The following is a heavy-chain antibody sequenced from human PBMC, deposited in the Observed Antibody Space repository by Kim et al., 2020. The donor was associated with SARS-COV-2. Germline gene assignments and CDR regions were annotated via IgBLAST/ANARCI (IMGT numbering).Heavy chain of an antibody. D-gene: IGHD1-26*01. CDR1: GGSISSGGYY. Sequence: SETLSLTCTVSGGSISSGGYYWSWIRQHPGKGLEWIGYIYYSGSTYYNPSLKSRVTISVDTSKNQFSLKLSSVTAADTAVYYCARVARGSWGFDYWGQGTLVTVSS. V-gene: IGHV4-31*03. CDR3: ARVARGSWGFDY. CDR2: IYYSGST. J-gene: IGHJ4*02.